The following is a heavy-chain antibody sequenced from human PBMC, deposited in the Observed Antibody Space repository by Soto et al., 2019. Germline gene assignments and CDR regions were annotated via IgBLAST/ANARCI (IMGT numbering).Heavy chain of an antibody. CDR1: GGSFSGYY. D-gene: IGHD3-3*01. V-gene: IGHV4-34*01. J-gene: IGHJ6*02. Sequence: LSLTCAVYGGSFSGYYWSWIRQPPGKGLEWIGEINHSGSTNYNPSLKSRVTISVDTSKNQFSLKLSSVTAADTAVYYCARGAVGYYDFWSGFNRDGMDVWGQGTTVTVSS. CDR3: ARGAVGYYDFWSGFNRDGMDV. CDR2: INHSGST.